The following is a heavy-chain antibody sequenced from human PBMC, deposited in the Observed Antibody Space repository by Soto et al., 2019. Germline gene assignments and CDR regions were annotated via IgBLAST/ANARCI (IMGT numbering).Heavy chain of an antibody. CDR3: VCGGNFFVD. D-gene: IGHD3-16*01. CDR2: LDQDGSER. CDR1: GFTFSTYW. Sequence: EVQLVESGGGLVQPGGSLRLSCAASGFTFSTYWMTWVRRPPGKGLEWVANLDQDGSERYYVDSVKGRFTISRDNAKNSLYLQINRLRAEDTAVYYCVCGGNFFVDWGQGTLVTVSP. V-gene: IGHV3-7*01. J-gene: IGHJ4*02.